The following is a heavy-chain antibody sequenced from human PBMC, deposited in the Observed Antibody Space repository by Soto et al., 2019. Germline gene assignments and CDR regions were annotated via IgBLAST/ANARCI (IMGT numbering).Heavy chain of an antibody. CDR3: ARIVTNGGYYYYGMDV. Sequence: GESLKISCKGSGYSFTSYWISWVRQMPGKGLEWMGRIDPSDSYTNYSPSFQGHVTISADKSISTAYLQWSSLKASDTAMYYCARIVTNGGYYYYGMDVWGQGTRVTLSS. CDR1: GYSFTSYW. J-gene: IGHJ6*02. V-gene: IGHV5-10-1*01. CDR2: IDPSDSYT. D-gene: IGHD2-8*01.